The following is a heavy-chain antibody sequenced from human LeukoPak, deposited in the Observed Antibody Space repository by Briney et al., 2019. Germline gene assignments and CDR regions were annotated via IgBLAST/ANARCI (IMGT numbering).Heavy chain of an antibody. CDR1: GFTFSNHY. V-gene: IGHV3-74*01. CDR2: INSDDSRT. Sequence: GGSLRLSCAASGFTFSNHYMNWVRQAPGKGLVWVSRINSDDSRTTYADSVKGRFTISRDNAKNTLYLQMNSLRAEDTAVYYCARGLVHDTSGYYSDYWGQGTLVTVSS. D-gene: IGHD3-22*01. CDR3: ARGLVHDTSGYYSDY. J-gene: IGHJ4*02.